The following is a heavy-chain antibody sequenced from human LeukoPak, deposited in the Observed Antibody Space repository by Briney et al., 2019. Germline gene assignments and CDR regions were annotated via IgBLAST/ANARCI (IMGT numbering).Heavy chain of an antibody. Sequence: GASVKVSCKASGYTFTGYYMHWVRQAPGQGLEWKGWINPNSGGTNYAQKFQGRVTMTRDTSISTAYMELSMLRSDDTAVYYCAREFQAEQQLVRVWFDPWGQGTLVTVSS. J-gene: IGHJ5*02. CDR1: GYTFTGYY. CDR2: INPNSGGT. D-gene: IGHD6-13*01. CDR3: AREFQAEQQLVRVWFDP. V-gene: IGHV1-2*02.